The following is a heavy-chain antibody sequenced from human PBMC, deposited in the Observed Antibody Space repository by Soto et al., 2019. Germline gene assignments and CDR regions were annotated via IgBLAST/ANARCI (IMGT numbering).Heavy chain of an antibody. CDR2: INHSGST. Sequence: SETLSLTCAVYGGSFSGYYWSWIRQPPGKGLEWIGEINHSGSTNYNPSLKSRVTISVDTSKNQFSLKLSSVTAADTAVYYCARFGRSWYFYYGMDVWGQGTTVTSP. CDR1: GGSFSGYY. CDR3: ARFGRSWYFYYGMDV. V-gene: IGHV4-34*01. D-gene: IGHD6-13*01. J-gene: IGHJ6*02.